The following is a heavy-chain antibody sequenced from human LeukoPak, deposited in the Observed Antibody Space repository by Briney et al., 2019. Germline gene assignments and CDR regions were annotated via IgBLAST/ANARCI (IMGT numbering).Heavy chain of an antibody. CDR2: TYYRSKWYN. CDR3: ASVGAAAGTRGKYENAFDI. V-gene: IGHV6-1*01. Sequence: SQTLSLTCAISGDTFSSNSAAWNWIRQSPSRGLEWLVRTYYRSKWYNDYAVSVKSRITINPNTSDNQFSLQLNSVTPEDTAVYYCASVGAAAGTRGKYENAFDIWGQGTMVTVSS. D-gene: IGHD6-13*01. CDR1: GDTFSSNSAA. J-gene: IGHJ3*02.